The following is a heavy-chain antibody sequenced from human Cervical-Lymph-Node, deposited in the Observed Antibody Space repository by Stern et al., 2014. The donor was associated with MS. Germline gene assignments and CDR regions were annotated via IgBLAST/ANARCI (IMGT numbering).Heavy chain of an antibody. Sequence: EVQLVESGPEVKTPGESLKISCKGSGYSFTNYWIGWVRQMPGKGLEWMGIIYPDDSDTSYSPSFRGQVTFSADKSISTAYLQWSSLKASDTAMYYCASAGGTYSFDYWGQGTPVTVSS. J-gene: IGHJ4*02. CDR1: GYSFTNYW. CDR2: IYPDDSDT. CDR3: ASAGGTYSFDY. D-gene: IGHD1-26*01. V-gene: IGHV5-51*03.